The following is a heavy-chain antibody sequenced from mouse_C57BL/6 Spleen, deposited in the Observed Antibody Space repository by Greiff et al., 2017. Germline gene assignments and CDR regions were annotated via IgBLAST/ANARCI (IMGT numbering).Heavy chain of an antibody. CDR2: IDPSDSYT. J-gene: IGHJ2*01. CDR1: GYTFTSYW. Sequence: QVQLQQPGAELVMPGASVKLSCKASGYTFTSYWMHWVKQRPGQGLEWIGEIDPSDSYTNYNQKFKGKSTLTVDKSSSPAYMQLSSLTSEDSAVYYCARGSPFDYWGQGTTLTVSS. V-gene: IGHV1-69*01. CDR3: ARGSPFDY.